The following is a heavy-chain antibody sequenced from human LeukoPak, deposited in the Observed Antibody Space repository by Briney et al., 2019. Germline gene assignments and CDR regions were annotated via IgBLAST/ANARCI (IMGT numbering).Heavy chain of an antibody. CDR2: ISFDETTT. CDR1: GFTFSSYW. V-gene: IGHV3-30-3*01. CDR3: ARDVGSVATTGASDM. Sequence: PGGSLRLSCAASGFTFSSYWMHWVRQAPGKGLKWVAVISFDETTTNYEDSVKGRFTISRDSSKSTLYLQMNSLREEDTAIYYCARDVGSVATTGASDMWGQGTLVTVSS. D-gene: IGHD1-1*01. J-gene: IGHJ3*02.